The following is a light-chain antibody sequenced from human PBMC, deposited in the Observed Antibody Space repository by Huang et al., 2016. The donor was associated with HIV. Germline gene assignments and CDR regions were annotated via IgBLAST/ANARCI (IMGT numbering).Light chain of an antibody. CDR2: SAS. CDR1: QNINTY. V-gene: IGKV1-39*01. Sequence: DILLTQSPSSLSASVGDRVTITCRASQNINTYLNWYQQKPGKSPNLLILSASTLQTGVPSRFSGSGSGTDFTLTVNSLQPEDSATYYCQQGYSALITFGQGTRL. J-gene: IGKJ5*01. CDR3: QQGYSALIT.